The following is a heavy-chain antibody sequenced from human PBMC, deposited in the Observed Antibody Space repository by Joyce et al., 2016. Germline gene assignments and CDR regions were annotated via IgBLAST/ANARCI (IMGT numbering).Heavy chain of an antibody. CDR3: ARPPRGTTSKFDY. V-gene: IGHV5-51*01. CDR1: GYRFSDFW. J-gene: IGHJ4*02. CDR2: IYPGDSET. Sequence: EVQLVQSGAVVKKPGDSLKISCMASGYRFSDFWIGWVRQMPGKGLEWMGVIYPGDSETKYSPSFEGQVTISADRSLGTAYLQWNSLEASDSAMYYCARPPRGTTSKFDYWGQGTLVTVSS. D-gene: IGHD1-1*01.